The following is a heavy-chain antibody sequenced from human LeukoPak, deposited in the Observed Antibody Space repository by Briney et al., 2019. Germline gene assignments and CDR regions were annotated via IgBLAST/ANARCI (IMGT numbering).Heavy chain of an antibody. J-gene: IGHJ5*02. CDR1: GFXVSRNH. D-gene: IGHD5-12*01. Sequence: GGSLRLSCAASGFXVSRNHISWVRQAPGKGLEWVSLIYSGGSIHYADSVRGRFTISRDNYKNTLYLQMNSLRAEDTAVYYCARADSGFDHWGQGTVVTVSS. CDR3: ARADSGFDH. V-gene: IGHV3-53*01. CDR2: IYSGGSI.